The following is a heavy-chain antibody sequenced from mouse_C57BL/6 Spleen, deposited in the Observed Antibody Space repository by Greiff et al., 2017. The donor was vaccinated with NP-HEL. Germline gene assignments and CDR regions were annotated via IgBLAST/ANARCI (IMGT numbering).Heavy chain of an antibody. V-gene: IGHV6-3*01. J-gene: IGHJ4*01. CDR2: IRLKSDNYAT. CDR3: TGDGYDVYAMDY. CDR1: GFTFSNYW. D-gene: IGHD2-2*01. Sequence: EVQGVESGGGLVQPGGSMKLSCVASGFTFSNYWMNWVRQSPEKGLEWVAQIRLKSDNYATHYAESVKGRFTISRDDSKSSVYLQMNNLRAEDTGIYYCTGDGYDVYAMDYWGQGTSVTVSS.